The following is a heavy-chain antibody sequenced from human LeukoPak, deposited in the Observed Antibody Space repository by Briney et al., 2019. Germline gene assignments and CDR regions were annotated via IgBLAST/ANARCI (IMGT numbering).Heavy chain of an antibody. CDR1: GFIFSSFA. Sequence: PGGSLRLSCAASGFIFSSFAMSWVRQAPGKWLDWVSGISGGSENAYYADSVKGRFTISRDNSKNTLDLHMTSLTADDTAVYYCANMQLVKGVFEIWGQGTRVTVSS. V-gene: IGHV3-23*01. J-gene: IGHJ3*02. CDR3: ANMQLVKGVFEI. CDR2: ISGGSENA. D-gene: IGHD6-13*01.